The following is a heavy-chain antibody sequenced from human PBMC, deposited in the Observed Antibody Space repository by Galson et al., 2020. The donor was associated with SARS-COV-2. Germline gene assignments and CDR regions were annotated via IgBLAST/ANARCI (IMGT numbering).Heavy chain of an antibody. V-gene: IGHV3-33*07. CDR2: IWNDGSKS. CDR1: GFIFDKYD. Sequence: GGSLRLSCVASGFIFDKYDMYWVRQAPGKGLEWVTLIWNDGSKSYYKDSVKGRFTISRDNSKNTLFLQMNNLRVEDTAVYYCARHVAVSLDYWGQGTLVTVSS. J-gene: IGHJ4*02. D-gene: IGHD6-19*01. CDR3: ARHVAVSLDY.